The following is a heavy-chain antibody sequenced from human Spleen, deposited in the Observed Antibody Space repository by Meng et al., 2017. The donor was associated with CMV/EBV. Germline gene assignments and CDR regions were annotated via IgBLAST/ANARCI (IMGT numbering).Heavy chain of an antibody. CDR3: ARVNYFDY. CDR1: GVTFSSYA. J-gene: IGHJ4*02. Sequence: LRLSCSASGVTFSSYAMSWVRQAPGKGLEWVSAISGSGGSAYYADSVKGRFTISRDNSKNTLYLQMNSLRAEDTAVYYCARVNYFDYWGQGTLVTVSS. CDR2: ISGSGGSA. V-gene: IGHV3-23*01.